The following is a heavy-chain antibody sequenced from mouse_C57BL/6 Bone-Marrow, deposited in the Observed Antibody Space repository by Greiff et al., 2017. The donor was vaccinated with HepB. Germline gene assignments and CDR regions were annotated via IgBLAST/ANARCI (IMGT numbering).Heavy chain of an antibody. D-gene: IGHD6-5*01. CDR3: GMTYALDY. V-gene: IGHV5-17*01. J-gene: IGHJ2*01. CDR1: GYTFSDYG. Sequence: DVHLVESGGGLVKPGASLKLSCAASGYTFSDYGMHWVRQAPEKGLEWVAYISSGSSTIYYADTVKGRFTISRDNAKNTLVMQMTSLRSEDTAMYYCGMTYALDYWGQGTTLTVSS. CDR2: ISSGSSTI.